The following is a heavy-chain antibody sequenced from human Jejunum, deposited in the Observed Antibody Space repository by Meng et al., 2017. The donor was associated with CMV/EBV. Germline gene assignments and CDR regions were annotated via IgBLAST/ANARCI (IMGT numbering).Heavy chain of an antibody. Sequence: MIWLRQAPVQGLECISYISASGATISYAHSVKGRFTISRANAKNSLSLQMTRLRAEDTAVYYCATVDCSSSACYVPYHYYGLDVWGQGTTVTVSS. CDR2: ISASGATI. V-gene: IGHV3-48*03. J-gene: IGHJ6*02. CDR3: ATVDCSSSACYVPYHYYGLDV. D-gene: IGHD2-2*01.